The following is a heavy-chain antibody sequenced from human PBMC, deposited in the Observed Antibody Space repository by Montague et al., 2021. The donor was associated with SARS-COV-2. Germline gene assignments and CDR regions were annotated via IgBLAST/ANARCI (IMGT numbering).Heavy chain of an antibody. D-gene: IGHD3-10*01. CDR3: ARHITGSGNAFDI. Sequence: SETLSLTCTVSGGSISSTSYYWGWIRQPRGKGLEWIGSISYSGSTYYKSSLKSRVTISVDTSKNQFSLRLSSVTAADTAVYYCARHITGSGNAFDIWGQGTMVTVSS. CDR2: ISYSGST. CDR1: GGSISSTSYY. V-gene: IGHV4-39*01. J-gene: IGHJ3*02.